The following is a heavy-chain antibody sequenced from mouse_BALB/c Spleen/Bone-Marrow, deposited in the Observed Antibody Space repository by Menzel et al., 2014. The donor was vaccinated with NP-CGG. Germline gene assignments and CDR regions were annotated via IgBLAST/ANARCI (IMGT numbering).Heavy chain of an antibody. V-gene: IGHV3-1*02. Sequence: EVKLVESGPDLVKPSQSLSLTCTVTGYSITSGYTWHWIRQFPGNTLEWMGYIHYSGTTNYNPSLKSRISITRDTSKNQFFLQLNSVTIEDTATYYCAITTVVNAMDYWGQGTSVTVSS. CDR3: AITTVVNAMDY. D-gene: IGHD1-1*01. CDR1: GYSITSGYT. J-gene: IGHJ4*01. CDR2: IHYSGTT.